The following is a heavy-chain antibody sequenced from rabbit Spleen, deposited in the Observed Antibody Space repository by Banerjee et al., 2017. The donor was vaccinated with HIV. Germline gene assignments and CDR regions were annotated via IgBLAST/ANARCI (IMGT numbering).Heavy chain of an antibody. V-gene: IGHV1S45*01. D-gene: IGHD4-1*01. CDR3: VREVAAKFNL. CDR1: GFSFSNKAV. J-gene: IGHJ4*01. Sequence: QEQLVESGGGLVRPEGSLKLSCTASGFSFSNKAVMCWVRQAPGKGLEWITCINMVTGKSVYASWAKGRFIMFRTSSTKVTLQMTSLTAADTATYFCVREVAAKFNLWGPGTLVTVS. CDR2: INMVTGKS.